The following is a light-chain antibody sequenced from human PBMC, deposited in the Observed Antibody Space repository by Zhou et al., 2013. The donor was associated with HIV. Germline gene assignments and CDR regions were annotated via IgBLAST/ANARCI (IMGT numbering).Light chain of an antibody. CDR3: QQYGSSSFT. CDR2: GAS. J-gene: IGKJ3*01. Sequence: EIVLTQSPGTLSLSPGERATLSCRASQRISTNYLAWYQQKPGQAPRLLIYGASSRAIGIPDRFSGSGSGTDFTLTISRLEPEDSAMYYCQQYGSSSFTFGPGTKWIS. V-gene: IGKV3-20*01. CDR1: QRISTNY.